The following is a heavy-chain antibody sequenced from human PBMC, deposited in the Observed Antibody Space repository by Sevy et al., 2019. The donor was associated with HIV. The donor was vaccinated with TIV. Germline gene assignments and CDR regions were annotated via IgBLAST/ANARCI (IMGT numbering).Heavy chain of an antibody. CDR1: GDSISSGYY. CDR2: IYHTGNT. J-gene: IGHJ4*02. Sequence: SETLSLTCSVSGDSISSGYYWGWIRQPPGKGLEWIGTIYHTGNTYYNPSLGSRVTISVDTSKSQLSLNLSSVTAADTAVYYCARQPRALSGTPFDYWGQGTLVTVSS. CDR3: ARQPRALSGTPFDY. V-gene: IGHV4-38-2*01. D-gene: IGHD2-15*01.